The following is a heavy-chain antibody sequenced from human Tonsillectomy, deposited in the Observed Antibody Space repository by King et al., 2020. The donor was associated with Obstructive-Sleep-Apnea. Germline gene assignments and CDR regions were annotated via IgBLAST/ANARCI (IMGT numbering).Heavy chain of an antibody. CDR1: GGSISSYY. V-gene: IGHV4-59*01. CDR3: ARAARGPDTYYDDY. D-gene: IGHD3-3*01. J-gene: IGHJ4*02. CDR2: IYYRGST. Sequence: VQLQESGPGLVKPSETLSLTCTVSGGSISSYYWSWIRQLPGKGLEWIGYIYYRGSTNYNPSLKSRVTISVDTSKNQFSLKLNSVTAADTAVYYCARAARGPDTYYDDYWGQGTLVTVSS.